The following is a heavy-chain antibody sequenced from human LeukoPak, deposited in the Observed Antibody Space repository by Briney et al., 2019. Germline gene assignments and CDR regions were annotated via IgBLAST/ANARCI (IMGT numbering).Heavy chain of an antibody. D-gene: IGHD3-10*01. Sequence: GGSLRLSCAASGFTFSSYWMSWVRQAPGKGLEWVANIKQDGSEKYYVDSVKGRFTISRDNAKNSLYLQMNSLRAEDTAVYYCARAGPITMVRGVTLTDYYYGMDVWGQGTTVTVSS. CDR3: ARAGPITMVRGVTLTDYYYGMDV. J-gene: IGHJ6*02. CDR2: IKQDGSEK. CDR1: GFTFSSYW. V-gene: IGHV3-7*01.